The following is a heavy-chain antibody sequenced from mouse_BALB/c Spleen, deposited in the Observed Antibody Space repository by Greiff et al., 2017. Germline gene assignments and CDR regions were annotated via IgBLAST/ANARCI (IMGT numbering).Heavy chain of an antibody. CDR3: ARTVVARRGFDY. CDR1: GDSITSGY. V-gene: IGHV3-8*02. J-gene: IGHJ2*01. CDR2: ISYSGST. D-gene: IGHD1-1*01. Sequence: EVQLVESGPSLVKPSQTLSLTCSVTGDSITSGYWNWIRKFPGNKLESMGYISYSGSTYYNPSLKSRISITRDTSKNQYYLQLNSVTTEDTATYYCARTVVARRGFDYWGQGTTLTVSS.